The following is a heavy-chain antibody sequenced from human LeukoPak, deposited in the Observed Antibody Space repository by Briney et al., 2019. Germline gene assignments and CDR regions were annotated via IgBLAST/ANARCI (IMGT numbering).Heavy chain of an antibody. V-gene: IGHV3-30*02. CDR2: IQNDEIDK. CDR3: ARGGYCTNGVCYTDDY. CDR1: GFTFATYG. Sequence: GGSLRLSCAASGFTFATYGMHWVRLAPGKGLEWVAFIQNDEIDKFYADSVKGRFTISRDNAKNSLYLQMNSLRAEDTAVYYCARGGYCTNGVCYTDDYWGQGTLVTVSS. D-gene: IGHD2-8*01. J-gene: IGHJ4*02.